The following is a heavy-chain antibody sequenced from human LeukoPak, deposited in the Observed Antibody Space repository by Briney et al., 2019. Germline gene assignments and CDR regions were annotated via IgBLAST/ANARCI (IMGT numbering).Heavy chain of an antibody. CDR1: GFTFSSYA. CDR3: ARDNYDSSGYYYVTPGYFQH. V-gene: IGHV3-30*01. J-gene: IGHJ1*01. Sequence: GRSLRLSCAASGFTFSSYAMHWVRQAPGKGLEWVAVISYDGSNKYYADSVKGRFTISRDNSKNTLYLQMNSLRAEDTAVYYCARDNYDSSGYYYVTPGYFQHWGQGTLVTVSS. CDR2: ISYDGSNK. D-gene: IGHD3-22*01.